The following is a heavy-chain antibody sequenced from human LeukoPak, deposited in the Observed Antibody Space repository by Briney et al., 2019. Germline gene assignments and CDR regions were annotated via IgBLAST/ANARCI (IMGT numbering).Heavy chain of an antibody. D-gene: IGHD4-11*01. CDR1: GFTVSSSF. J-gene: IGHJ4*02. V-gene: IGHV3-53*01. CDR2: IYSGGST. CDR3: VRDGVDYSFEY. Sequence: GGSLRLSCAASGFTVSSSFMSWVRQAPGKGLEWVSVIYSGGSTYYADSVKGRFTISRDNSRNTLYLQMNSLRADDTAVYYCVRDGVDYSFEYWGQGTLVTVSS.